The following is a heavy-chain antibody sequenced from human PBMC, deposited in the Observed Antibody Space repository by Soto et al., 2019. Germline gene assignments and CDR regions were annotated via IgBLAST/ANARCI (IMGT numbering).Heavy chain of an antibody. CDR2: TYSGGSS. V-gene: IGHV3-66*01. Sequence: EVQLVESGGGLVQPGGSLRVSCAASGLNVSSNSMNWVRQAPGRGLEWVSITYSGGSSYYADSVKGRFTISRDNSKNTQFRQMNSLRAEDTAVYYCATAGAYSSANMDVWGKGTTVTVSS. J-gene: IGHJ6*03. D-gene: IGHD6-25*01. CDR3: ATAGAYSSANMDV. CDR1: GLNVSSNS.